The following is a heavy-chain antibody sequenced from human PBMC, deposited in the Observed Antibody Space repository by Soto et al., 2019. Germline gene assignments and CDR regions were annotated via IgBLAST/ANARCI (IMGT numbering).Heavy chain of an antibody. V-gene: IGHV1-69*01. D-gene: IGHD3-22*01. CDR3: ASTLYYYDSSGYPYPYYYGMDV. J-gene: IGHJ6*02. CDR2: IIPIFGTA. CDR1: GGTFSSYA. Sequence: QVQLVQSGAEVKKPGSSVKVSCKASGGTFSSYAISWVRQAPGQGLEWMGGIIPIFGTANYAQKFQGRVTITADESTSTADMELSSLRSEDTAVYYCASTLYYYDSSGYPYPYYYGMDVWGQGTTVTVSS.